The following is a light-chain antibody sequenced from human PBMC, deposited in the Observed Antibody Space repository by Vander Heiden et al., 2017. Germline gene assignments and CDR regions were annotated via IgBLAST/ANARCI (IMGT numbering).Light chain of an antibody. CDR3: QSADSSGAEVV. Sequence: SYELTQPPSVSVSPGQTARITCSGDALPKQYAFWYQQKPGQAPVLVMYKDSERSSGIPDRFSGSSSGTTVTLTISGVQAEDEADYYCQSADSSGAEVVFGGGTKLNGL. CDR2: KDS. J-gene: IGLJ2*01. CDR1: ALPKQY. V-gene: IGLV3-25*03.